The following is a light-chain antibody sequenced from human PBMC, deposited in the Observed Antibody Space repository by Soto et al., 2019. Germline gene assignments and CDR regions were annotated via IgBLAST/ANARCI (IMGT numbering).Light chain of an antibody. J-gene: IGKJ1*01. CDR3: QQYNDWPRT. CDR1: QSVSRN. CDR2: GAS. Sequence: EIVMTQSPATLSVSPGERATLSCRASQSVSRNLAWYQQKYGQAPRLLIYGASTRATGFPARFSGSGSWTEFTLTISSLQSEDSAVYYCQQYNDWPRTIGPGTKVEVK. V-gene: IGKV3-15*01.